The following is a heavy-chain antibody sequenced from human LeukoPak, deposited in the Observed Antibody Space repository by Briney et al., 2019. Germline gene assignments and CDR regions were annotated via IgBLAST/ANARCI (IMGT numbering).Heavy chain of an antibody. D-gene: IGHD3-22*01. CDR3: AKGYHDSGGSWTPSDY. CDR2: ISSRSTYT. V-gene: IGHV3-21*01. Sequence: GGSLRLSCAASGFTFSSYSMNWVRQAPGKGLEWVSCISSRSTYTYYADSVKGRFTSSRDNAKSSLYLQMNSLRAEDTAVYYCAKGYHDSGGSWTPSDYWGQGTLVTVSS. CDR1: GFTFSSYS. J-gene: IGHJ4*02.